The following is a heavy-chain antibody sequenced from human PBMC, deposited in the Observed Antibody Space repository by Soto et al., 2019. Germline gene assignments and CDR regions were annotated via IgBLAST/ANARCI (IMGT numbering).Heavy chain of an antibody. J-gene: IGHJ4*02. CDR2: IYRTGST. D-gene: IGHD1-7*01. CDR1: GGSFTSNNW. CDR3: ASRDPGTSVDY. V-gene: IGHV4-4*02. Sequence: SETLSLTCAVSGGSFTSNNWWTWVRQPPGQGLEWIGEIYRTGSTNYNPSLKSRVTISLDKSENQFSLKVPSLTAADTAVYYCASRDPGTSVDYWGQGALVTVSS.